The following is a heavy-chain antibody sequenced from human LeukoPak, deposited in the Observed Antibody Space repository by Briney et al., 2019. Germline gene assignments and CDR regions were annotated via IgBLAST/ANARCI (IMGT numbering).Heavy chain of an antibody. Sequence: GGSLRLSCAASGFTFNSFAMNWVRQAPGKGLEWVSSFSGSDGTSHYADFVKGRFTISRDNSKNTLYLQMNSLRAEDTAAYYCAKSLGVGGYTRYKGFDQWGQGTPVVVSS. CDR1: GFTFNSFA. CDR3: AKSLGVGGYTRYKGFDQ. J-gene: IGHJ4*02. V-gene: IGHV3-23*01. CDR2: FSGSDGTS. D-gene: IGHD3-16*02.